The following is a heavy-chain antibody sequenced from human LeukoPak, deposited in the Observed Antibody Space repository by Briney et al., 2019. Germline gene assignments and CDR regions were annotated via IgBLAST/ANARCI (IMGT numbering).Heavy chain of an antibody. J-gene: IGHJ1*01. D-gene: IGHD2-21*02. V-gene: IGHV3-21*01. CDR1: GFTFRDYT. Sequence: GGSLRLSCAASGFTFRDYTMNWVRQAPGKGLEWVSAISKSGTYIKYADSVKGRFTVSRDNAKNSLFLQMNSLRVEDTAVYYCARHEYCGGDCYWFQHWGQGTLVTVSS. CDR3: ARHEYCGGDCYWFQH. CDR2: ISKSGTYI.